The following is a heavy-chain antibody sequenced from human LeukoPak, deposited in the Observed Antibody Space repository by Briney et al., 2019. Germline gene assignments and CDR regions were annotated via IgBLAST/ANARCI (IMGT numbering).Heavy chain of an antibody. Sequence: ASVKVSCKASGYTFTSYDINWVRQATGQGLEWMGWMNPKSGNTGYAQKFQGRVTITRNTSISTAYMELSSLRSEDTAVYYCARGLMVRGAYWFDPWGQGTLVTVSS. D-gene: IGHD3-10*01. CDR1: GYTFTSYD. CDR3: ARGLMVRGAYWFDP. J-gene: IGHJ5*02. CDR2: MNPKSGNT. V-gene: IGHV1-8*03.